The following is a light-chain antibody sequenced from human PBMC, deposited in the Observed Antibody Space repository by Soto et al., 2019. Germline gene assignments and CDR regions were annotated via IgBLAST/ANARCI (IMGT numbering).Light chain of an antibody. V-gene: IGLV1-51*01. J-gene: IGLJ2*01. CDR2: DNN. CDR3: ATWDSSLSAGV. CDR1: SYNIGNNY. Sequence: QSVLTQPPSVSAAPGQKVTISCSGSSYNIGNNYVSWYQQLPGIAPKLLIYDNNKRPSGIPDRFSGSKSDTSATLGITGLQTGDEADYYCATWDSSLSAGVFGGGTKLTVL.